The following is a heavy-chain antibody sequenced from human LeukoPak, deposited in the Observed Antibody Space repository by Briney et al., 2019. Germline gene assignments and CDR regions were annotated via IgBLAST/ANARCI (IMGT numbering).Heavy chain of an antibody. Sequence: PGGSLRLSCAASGFTFSTYAMSWVRQAPGKGLEWVSSISGGGGNTYSADSVKGRFTISRDNSKNTLYLQMNSLRAEDTAVYYCAATVKVAAFDIWGQGTMVTVSS. CDR3: AATVKVAAFDI. CDR2: ISGGGGNT. J-gene: IGHJ3*02. D-gene: IGHD5-12*01. V-gene: IGHV3-23*01. CDR1: GFTFSTYA.